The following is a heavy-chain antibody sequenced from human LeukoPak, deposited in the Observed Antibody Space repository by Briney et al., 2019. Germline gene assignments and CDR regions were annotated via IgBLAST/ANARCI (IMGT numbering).Heavy chain of an antibody. Sequence: SVKVSCKASGGTFSSYAISWVRQAPGQGLEWMGRIIPILGTANYAQKFQGRVTITADESTSTAYMELSSLRSEDTAVYYCARESSDYYGSGSYYNPLDYWGQGTLVTVSS. CDR1: GGTFSSYA. V-gene: IGHV1-69*11. D-gene: IGHD3-10*01. J-gene: IGHJ4*02. CDR3: ARESSDYYGSGSYYNPLDY. CDR2: IIPILGTA.